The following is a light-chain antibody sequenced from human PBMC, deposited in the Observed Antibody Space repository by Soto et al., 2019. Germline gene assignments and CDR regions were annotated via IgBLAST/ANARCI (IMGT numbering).Light chain of an antibody. CDR1: QSVSNNY. Sequence: EIVLTQSPSTLSLSPGERATLSCRASQSVSNNYLAWYQQKPGQAPRLLIYDESRRAAGIPDRFSVSGSGTDCTLTISRLEPEDFAVYYCQQYGSSPPWTFGQGTKVEIK. V-gene: IGKV3-20*01. CDR3: QQYGSSPPWT. CDR2: DES. J-gene: IGKJ1*01.